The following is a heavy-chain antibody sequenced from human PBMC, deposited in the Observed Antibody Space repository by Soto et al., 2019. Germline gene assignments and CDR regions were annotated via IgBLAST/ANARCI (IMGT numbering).Heavy chain of an antibody. D-gene: IGHD6-13*01. CDR3: ANTFERYSSSQNDY. J-gene: IGHJ4*02. CDR1: GGSISSSNW. CDR2: IYHSGST. V-gene: IGHV4-4*02. Sequence: SETLSLTCAVSGGSISSSNWWSWVRQPPGKGLEWIGEIYHSGSTNYNPSLKSRVTISVDKSKNQFSLKLSSVTAADTAVYYCANTFERYSSSQNDYWGQGTLVTVSS.